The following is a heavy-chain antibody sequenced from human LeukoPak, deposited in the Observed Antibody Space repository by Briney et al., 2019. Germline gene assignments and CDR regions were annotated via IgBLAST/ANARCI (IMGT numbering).Heavy chain of an antibody. Sequence: ASVKVSCKASGYTFTNYYMHWVRQAPGQGLEWMGIINPSGGSTSYAQKFQGRVTMTRDMSTSTVYMELSSLRSEDTAVYYCARTPPGDDAFDIWGQGTMVTVSS. CDR2: INPSGGST. CDR1: GYTFTNYY. D-gene: IGHD1-26*01. J-gene: IGHJ3*02. CDR3: ARTPPGDDAFDI. V-gene: IGHV1-46*01.